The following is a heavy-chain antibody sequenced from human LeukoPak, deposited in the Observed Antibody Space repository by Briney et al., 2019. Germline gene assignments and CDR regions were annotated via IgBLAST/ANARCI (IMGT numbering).Heavy chain of an antibody. J-gene: IGHJ6*02. D-gene: IGHD4-17*01. V-gene: IGHV4-61*01. Sequence: SETLSLTCTVSGGSVSSGSYYWSWIRQPPGTGLEWIGYIYYSGSTTYNPSLKSRVTISVDTSKNQFSLKLSSVTAADTAVYYCARTFYGSSYGMDVWGQGTTVTVSS. CDR1: GGSVSSGSYY. CDR3: ARTFYGSSYGMDV. CDR2: IYYSGST.